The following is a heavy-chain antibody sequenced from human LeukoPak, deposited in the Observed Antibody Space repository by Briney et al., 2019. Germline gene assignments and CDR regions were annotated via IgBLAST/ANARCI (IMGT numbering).Heavy chain of an antibody. D-gene: IGHD2-2*01. Sequence: GGSLRLSCAASGFTFSSYWMSWVRQAPGKGLEWVANIKQDGSEKYYVDSVKGRFTISRDNAKNSLYLQMNSLRAEDTAVYYCARVVPAAMSGYNWFDPWGQGTLVTVSS. CDR3: ARVVPAAMSGYNWFDP. CDR2: IKQDGSEK. J-gene: IGHJ5*02. V-gene: IGHV3-7*04. CDR1: GFTFSSYW.